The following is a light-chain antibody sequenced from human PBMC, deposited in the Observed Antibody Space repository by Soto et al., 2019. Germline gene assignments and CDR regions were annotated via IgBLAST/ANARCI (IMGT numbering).Light chain of an antibody. V-gene: IGKV1D-12*01. CDR3: QQANHSPPP. J-gene: IGKJ3*01. CDR1: QDISSW. Sequence: DIQMTQSPSSVSASVGDRVTITCRASQDISSWLSWYQQKPGKAPNLLIYAGSSLQTGVPSRFSGSGSGKKFTLTISSLQPEDFAIFFCQQANHSPPPFGPGTKGNIK. CDR2: AGS.